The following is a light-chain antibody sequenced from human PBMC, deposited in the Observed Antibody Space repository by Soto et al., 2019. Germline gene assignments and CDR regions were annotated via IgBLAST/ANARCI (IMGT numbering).Light chain of an antibody. CDR3: ISYTSSSPYVV. Sequence: QSALTQPASVSGSPGQSITISCTGTSSDVGGYNYVSWYQQHPGYAPKLMIYDVSNRPSGVSIRFSGSKSGNTASLTISGLQAEDEADYYCISYTSSSPYVVFGGGTNSPS. CDR1: SSDVGGYNY. J-gene: IGLJ2*01. V-gene: IGLV2-14*01. CDR2: DVS.